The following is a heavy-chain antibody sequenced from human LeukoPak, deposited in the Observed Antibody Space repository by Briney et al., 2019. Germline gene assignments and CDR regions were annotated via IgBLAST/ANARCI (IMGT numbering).Heavy chain of an antibody. CDR3: ARGGLHYYDSSGFDY. D-gene: IGHD3-22*01. CDR2: ILYDGNNK. CDR1: GFTFSRYA. V-gene: IGHV3-30-3*01. Sequence: GRSLRLSCAASGFTFSRYAMHWVRQSPGKGLECVAVILYDGNNKYYADSVKGRFTISRDNSKNTVYLQVNSLRTEDTAVYFCARGGLHYYDSSGFDYWGQGTLVTVSS. J-gene: IGHJ4*02.